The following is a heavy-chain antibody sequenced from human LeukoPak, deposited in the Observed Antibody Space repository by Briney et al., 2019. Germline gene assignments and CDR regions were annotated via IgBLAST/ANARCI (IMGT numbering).Heavy chain of an antibody. V-gene: IGHV1-46*01. J-gene: IGHJ4*02. CDR1: GYTFTSYY. D-gene: IGHD3-10*01. CDR2: INPSGGST. Sequence: ASVKASCKASGYTFTSYYMHWVRQAPGQGLEWMGIINPSGGSTSYAQKFQGRVTMTRDTSTSTVYMELSSLRSEDTAVYYCASLWFGEGAFDYWGQGTLVTVSS. CDR3: ASLWFGEGAFDY.